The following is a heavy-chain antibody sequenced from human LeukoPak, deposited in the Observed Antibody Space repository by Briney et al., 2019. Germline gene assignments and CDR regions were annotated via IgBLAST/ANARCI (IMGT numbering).Heavy chain of an antibody. CDR2: INNDGSTT. V-gene: IGHV3-74*01. J-gene: IGHJ5*02. Sequence: GGSLRLSCAASGFTFNSHWMHWVRQAPGKGLVWVSRINNDGSTTTYADSVRGRFTISRDNAKNTLFLQMNSLRAEDTAVYYCVSVRPHNWFDPWGQGTLVTVSS. CDR3: VSVRPHNWFDP. D-gene: IGHD3-10*02. CDR1: GFTFNSHW.